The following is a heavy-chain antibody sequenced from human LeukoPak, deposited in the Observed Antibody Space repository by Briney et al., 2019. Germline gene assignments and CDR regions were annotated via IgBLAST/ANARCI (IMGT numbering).Heavy chain of an antibody. D-gene: IGHD6-19*01. CDR1: GFTFNNYA. V-gene: IGHV3-23*01. Sequence: GGSLRLSCSASGFTFNNYAMSWVRQAPGKGLEWVLGISASGDITWYADSVKGRFTVSRDNAKNSLYLQMNSLRAEDTAVYYCARGSLYSSGWYGAFDIWGQGTMVTVSS. CDR2: ISASGDIT. J-gene: IGHJ3*02. CDR3: ARGSLYSSGWYGAFDI.